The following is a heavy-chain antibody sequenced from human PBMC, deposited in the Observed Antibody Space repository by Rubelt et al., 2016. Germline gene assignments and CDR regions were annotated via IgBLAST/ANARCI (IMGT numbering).Heavy chain of an antibody. V-gene: IGHV3-23*01. CDR2: ISGSGGST. Sequence: GLEWVSAISGSGGSTYYADSVKGRFTISRDNSKNTLYLQMNSLRAEDTAVYYCAKESRLKDIWGQGTMVTVSS. J-gene: IGHJ3*02. CDR3: AKESRLKDI.